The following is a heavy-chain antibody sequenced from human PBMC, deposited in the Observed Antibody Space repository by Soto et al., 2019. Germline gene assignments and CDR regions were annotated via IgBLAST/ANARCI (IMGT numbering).Heavy chain of an antibody. V-gene: IGHV4-31*03. CDR1: GGSISSAGYY. J-gene: IGHJ5*02. D-gene: IGHD5-12*01. Sequence: QVQLQESGPGLVKPSQTLSLTCTVSGGSISSAGYYWRWIRQHPGKGLEWIGYIYYSGGTYYNPSLQSRGTISVDTSKNQFSLKLSSVTAADTAVYYCAREEGGGYDHRWFDPWGQGTLVTVSS. CDR3: AREEGGGYDHRWFDP. CDR2: IYYSGGT.